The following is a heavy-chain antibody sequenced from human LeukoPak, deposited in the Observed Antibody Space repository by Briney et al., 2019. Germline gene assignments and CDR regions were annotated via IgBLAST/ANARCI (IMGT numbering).Heavy chain of an antibody. CDR1: GFSVSTYP. J-gene: IGHJ4*02. V-gene: IGHV3-23*01. Sequence: GGSLRLSCTASGFSVSTYPMAWVRQAPGKGLQWVSTITASGTDTFYADSVKGRFTISRDNSKNTLYLQMNSLRAEDTALYYCARGYCSSGSCYSPAFDYWGQGTLVTVSS. CDR2: ITASGTDT. CDR3: ARGYCSSGSCYSPAFDY. D-gene: IGHD2-15*01.